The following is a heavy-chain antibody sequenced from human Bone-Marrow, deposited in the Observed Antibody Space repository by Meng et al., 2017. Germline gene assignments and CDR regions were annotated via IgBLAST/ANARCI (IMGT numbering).Heavy chain of an antibody. CDR3: ARSYCGGDCYSTPHYFDY. Sequence: SVKVSCKASGGTFSSYAISWVRQAPGQGLEWMGGIIPIFGTANYAQKFQGRVTITADESTSTAYMELSSLRSEDTAVYYCARSYCGGDCYSTPHYFDYWGQGTLVTVSS. D-gene: IGHD2-21*02. CDR1: GGTFSSYA. J-gene: IGHJ4*02. V-gene: IGHV1-69*13. CDR2: IIPIFGTA.